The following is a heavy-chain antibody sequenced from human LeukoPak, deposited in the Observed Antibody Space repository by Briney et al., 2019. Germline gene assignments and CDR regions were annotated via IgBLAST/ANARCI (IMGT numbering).Heavy chain of an antibody. V-gene: IGHV3-74*01. CDR2: LHSDGSST. CDR3: ARVAAWDSSGYLFDY. D-gene: IGHD3-22*01. J-gene: IGHJ4*02. Sequence: GGSLRLSCAASGFTFSSHWMHWVRQGPGKGLVWVSRLHSDGSSTSYADSVKGRFTISRENAKNTLYLQMNSLRAEDTAVYYCARVAAWDSSGYLFDYWGQGTLVTVSS. CDR1: GFTFSSHW.